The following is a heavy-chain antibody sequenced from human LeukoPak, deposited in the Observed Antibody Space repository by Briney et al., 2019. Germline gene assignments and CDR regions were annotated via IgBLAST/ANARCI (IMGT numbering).Heavy chain of an antibody. V-gene: IGHV4-34*01. D-gene: IGHD6-13*01. J-gene: IGHJ4*02. Sequence: SETLSLTCAVYGGSFSGYYWSWIRQPPGKGLEWIGEINHSGSTNYNPSLKSRVTISVDTSKNQFSLKLSSVTAADTAVYYCARDRGRIAAAGTLDWGQGTLVTVSS. CDR3: ARDRGRIAAAGTLD. CDR2: INHSGST. CDR1: GGSFSGYY.